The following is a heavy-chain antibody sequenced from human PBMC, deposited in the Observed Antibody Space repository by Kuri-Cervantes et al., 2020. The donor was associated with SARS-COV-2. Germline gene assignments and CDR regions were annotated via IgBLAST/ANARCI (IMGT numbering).Heavy chain of an antibody. V-gene: IGHV1-69*06. CDR2: VIPIFGTG. CDR3: ARDSEYCGSTTCYIEQ. J-gene: IGHJ4*02. Sequence: SVKVSCKASGYTFNSHAISWVRQAPGQGLEWMGRVIPIFGTGDNAQKFQGRITITADTSTRTAYMELSSLTSEDTAVYYCARDSEYCGSTTCYIEQWGQGTLVTVSS. D-gene: IGHD2-2*02. CDR1: GYTFNSHA.